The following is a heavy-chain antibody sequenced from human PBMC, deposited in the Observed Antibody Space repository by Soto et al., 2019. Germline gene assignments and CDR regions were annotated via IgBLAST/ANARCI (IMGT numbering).Heavy chain of an antibody. V-gene: IGHV4-31*03. J-gene: IGHJ4*02. CDR1: GGSISSGGYY. D-gene: IGHD3-22*01. CDR2: IYYSGST. Sequence: SETLSLTCTVPGGSISSGGYYWSWIRQHPGKGLEWIGYIYYSGSTYYNPSLKSRVTISVDTSKNQFSLKLSSVTAADTAVYYCARERARDYYDSSGYYFDYWGQGTLVTVSS. CDR3: ARERARDYYDSSGYYFDY.